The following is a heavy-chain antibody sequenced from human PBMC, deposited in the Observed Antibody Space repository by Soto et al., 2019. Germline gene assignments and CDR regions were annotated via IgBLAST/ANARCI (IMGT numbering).Heavy chain of an antibody. CDR3: APHVHCSGGSCHYDAFDI. Sequence: EVQLLESGGGLVQPGESLRLSCAFSGFIFGNYMMTWVRQAPGKGLEWVSTIRDGGESTYYADSVKGRFTISRDNSKNTLYLQMDSLGVEDTAVYYCAPHVHCSGGSCHYDAFDIRAKGQWSPSLQ. CDR2: IRDGGEST. J-gene: IGHJ3*02. V-gene: IGHV3-23*01. D-gene: IGHD2-15*01. CDR1: GFIFGNYM.